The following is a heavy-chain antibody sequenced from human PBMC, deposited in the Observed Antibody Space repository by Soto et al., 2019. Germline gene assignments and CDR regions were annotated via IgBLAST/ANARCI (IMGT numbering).Heavy chain of an antibody. CDR3: ARDKKGSSNVGFDY. J-gene: IGHJ4*02. CDR2: IWYDGSNK. V-gene: IGHV3-33*01. Sequence: GGSLRLSCAASGFTFSSYGMHWVRQAPGKGLEWVAVIWYDGSNKYYADSVKARFTISRDNSKNTLYLQMNSLRAEDTAVYYCARDKKGSSNVGFDYWGQGTLVTVSS. CDR1: GFTFSSYG. D-gene: IGHD6-6*01.